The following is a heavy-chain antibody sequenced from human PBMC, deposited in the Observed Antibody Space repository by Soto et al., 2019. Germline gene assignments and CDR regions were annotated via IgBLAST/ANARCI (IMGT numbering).Heavy chain of an antibody. J-gene: IGHJ4*02. V-gene: IGHV3-48*01. CDR2: ISSSSSTI. CDR3: ARDAPPDDY. Sequence: EVPLVESGGGLVQPGGSLRLSCAASGFTFSSYSMNWVRQAPGKGLEWVSYISSSSSTIYYADSVKGRFTISRDNAKNSLYLQMNSLRAEDTAVYYCARDAPPDDYWGQGTLVTVSS. CDR1: GFTFSSYS.